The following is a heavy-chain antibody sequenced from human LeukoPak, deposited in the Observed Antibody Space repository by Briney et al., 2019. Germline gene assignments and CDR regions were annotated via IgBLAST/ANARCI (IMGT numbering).Heavy chain of an antibody. CDR2: IIPILVIA. CDR3: ARVSPDGYFDY. V-gene: IGHV1-69*02. Sequence: ASVKVSCKASGGTFSSYTISWVRQAPGQGLEWMGRIIPILVIANYAQKFQGRVTITADKSTSTAYMELSSLRSEDTAVYYCARVSPDGYFDYWGQGALVTVST. D-gene: IGHD2/OR15-2a*01. CDR1: GGTFSSYT. J-gene: IGHJ4*02.